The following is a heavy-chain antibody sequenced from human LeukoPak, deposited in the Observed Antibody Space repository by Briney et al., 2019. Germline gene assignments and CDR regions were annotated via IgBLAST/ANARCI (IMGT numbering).Heavy chain of an antibody. CDR2: IYHNGIT. Sequence: PSETLSLTCTVSGGSISNFHWWNWVRQSPGKGLEWVGQIYHNGITNYNPSLKNRLTISVDKSRNHFSLNLTSVTAADTAVYFCARELATINGPYFESWGQGTLVTVSS. D-gene: IGHD5-24*01. V-gene: IGHV4-4*02. CDR3: ARELATINGPYFES. J-gene: IGHJ4*02. CDR1: GGSISNFHW.